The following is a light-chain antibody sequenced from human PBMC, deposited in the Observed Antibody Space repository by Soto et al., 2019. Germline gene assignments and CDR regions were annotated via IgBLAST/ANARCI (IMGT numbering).Light chain of an antibody. CDR2: EVS. Sequence: QSVVTQPPCASLSPGQSVTISCTGTSSDVGGYNYVSWYQQHPGKAPKLMIYEVSKRPSGVPDRFSGSKSGNTASLTVSGLQAEDEADYYCSSYAGSRYVFGTGTKVTVL. J-gene: IGLJ1*01. CDR3: SSYAGSRYV. V-gene: IGLV2-8*01. CDR1: SSDVGGYNY.